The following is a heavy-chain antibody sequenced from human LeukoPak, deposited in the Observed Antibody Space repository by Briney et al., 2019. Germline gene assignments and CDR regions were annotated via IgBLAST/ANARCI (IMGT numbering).Heavy chain of an antibody. CDR2: ICHSGST. Sequence: SETLSLTCAVSGYSISSGYYWGWIRQPPGKGLEWIGSICHSGSTYYNPSLKSRVTISVDTSKNQFSLKLSSVTAADTAVYYCARHLTWLLPYFDYWGQGTLVTVSS. J-gene: IGHJ4*02. CDR3: ARHLTWLLPYFDY. V-gene: IGHV4-38-2*01. D-gene: IGHD3-22*01. CDR1: GYSISSGYY.